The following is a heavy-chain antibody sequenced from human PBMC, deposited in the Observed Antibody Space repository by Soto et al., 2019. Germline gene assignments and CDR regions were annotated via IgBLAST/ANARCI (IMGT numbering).Heavy chain of an antibody. Sequence: QVQLVESGGGLGKPGGSLRLSCAASGFTFSDHYMSWIRQAPGKGLEWVSYISSSGDIIYYADSVKGRFTISRDNAKKSLDLQMNSLRAEDTAVYYCARDLGYYDSSGYFDYWGQGTLVTVSS. CDR2: ISSSGDII. CDR1: GFTFSDHY. CDR3: ARDLGYYDSSGYFDY. J-gene: IGHJ4*02. V-gene: IGHV3-11*01. D-gene: IGHD3-22*01.